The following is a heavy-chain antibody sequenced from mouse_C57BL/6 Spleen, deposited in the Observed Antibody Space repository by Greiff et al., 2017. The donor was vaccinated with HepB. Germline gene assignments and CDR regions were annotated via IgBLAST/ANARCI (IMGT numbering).Heavy chain of an antibody. CDR2: IYPSDSET. CDR3: ARGDGYDENYYIDY. Sequence: QVQLQQPGAELVRPGSSVKLSCKASGYTFTSYWMDWVKQRPGQGLEWIGNIYPSDSETHYNQKFKDKATLTVDKSSSTAYMQLSSLTSEDSAVFYCARGDGYDENYYIDYWGQGTTLTVSS. V-gene: IGHV1-61*01. D-gene: IGHD2-2*01. J-gene: IGHJ2*01. CDR1: GYTFTSYW.